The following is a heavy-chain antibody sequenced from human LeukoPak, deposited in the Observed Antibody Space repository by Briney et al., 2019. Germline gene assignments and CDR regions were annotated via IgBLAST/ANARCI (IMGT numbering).Heavy chain of an antibody. J-gene: IGHJ4*02. CDR1: GYTFTSYG. CDR2: ISAYNGNT. D-gene: IGHD3-9*01. V-gene: IGHV1-18*01. CDR3: ARVPTNQLRYFDWLLRGAYFDY. Sequence: ASVKVSCKASGYTFTSYGISWVRQAPGQGLEWMGWISAYNGNTNYAQKLQGRVTMTTDTSTSTAYMELRSLRSDDTAVYYCARVPTNQLRYFDWLLRGAYFDYWGQGTLVTVSS.